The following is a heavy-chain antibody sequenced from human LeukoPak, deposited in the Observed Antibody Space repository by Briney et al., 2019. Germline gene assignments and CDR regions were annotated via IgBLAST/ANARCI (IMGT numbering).Heavy chain of an antibody. V-gene: IGHV3-21*01. CDR3: ARDSSLGYCSGGSCYPPDY. CDR2: ISSSSSYI. Sequence: GGSLRLSCAASGFTFSSYSMNWVRQAPGKGLEWVSSISSSSSYIYYADSVKGRFTISRDNAKNSLYLQMNSLRAEDTAVYYCARDSSLGYCSGGSCYPPDYWGQGTLVTVSS. CDR1: GFTFSSYS. D-gene: IGHD2-15*01. J-gene: IGHJ4*02.